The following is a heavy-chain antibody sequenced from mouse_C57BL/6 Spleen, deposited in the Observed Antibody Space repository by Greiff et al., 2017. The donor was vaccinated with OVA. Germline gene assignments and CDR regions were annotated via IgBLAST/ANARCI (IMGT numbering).Heavy chain of an antibody. CDR1: GYTFTDYY. D-gene: IGHD1-1*01. CDR2: ITPNNGGT. Sequence: EVQLQQSGPELVKPGASVKISCKASGYTFTDYYMNWVKQSHGKSLEWIGDITPNNGGTSYNQKFKGKATLTVDKSSSTAYMELRSLTSEDSAVYYCARGGDYYGSSSYWYFDVWGTGTTVTVSS. CDR3: ARGGDYYGSSSYWYFDV. V-gene: IGHV1-26*01. J-gene: IGHJ1*03.